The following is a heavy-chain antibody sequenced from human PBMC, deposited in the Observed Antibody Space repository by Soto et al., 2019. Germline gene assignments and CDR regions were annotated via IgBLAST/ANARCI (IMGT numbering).Heavy chain of an antibody. J-gene: IGHJ6*02. V-gene: IGHV4-4*02. CDR1: GDSVRRSNW. Sequence: QVQLQESGPGLVKPAGTLALTCAVSGDSVRRSNWWSWVRQSPGKGLEWIGEIYHLGGTNYNPSLKRRVAISVDMPKNQVSLKESSVTDADAAVYYCATMKKPRGYYYGMNVWGQGTTVTFPS. CDR2: IYHLGGT. CDR3: ATMKKPRGYYYGMNV.